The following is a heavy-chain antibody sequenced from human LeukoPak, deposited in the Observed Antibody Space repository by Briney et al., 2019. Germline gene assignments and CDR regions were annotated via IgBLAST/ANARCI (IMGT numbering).Heavy chain of an antibody. V-gene: IGHV1-69*05. D-gene: IGHD1/OR15-1a*01. J-gene: IGHJ5*02. CDR2: IIPIFGAA. CDR1: GGTFSGYT. CDR3: ARDKGEQLTENHIFDP. Sequence: SVKVSCKSSGGTFSGYTISWVRRAPGQGLEWMGGIIPIFGAATYAQKFQGRVTITTDESTSSAYMELRSLRSEDTAVYYCARDKGEQLTENHIFDPWGQGTLVTVSS.